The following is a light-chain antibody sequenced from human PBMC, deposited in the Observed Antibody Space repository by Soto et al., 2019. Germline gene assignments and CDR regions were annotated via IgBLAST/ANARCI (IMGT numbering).Light chain of an antibody. Sequence: QSGLTQPRSVSGSPGQSVTISCTGTSSDVGGYNYVSWYQQHPGKAPKLMIYDVSKRPSGVPDRFSGSKSGNTASLTISGLQAEDEAHYYCCSYAGSYSYVFGTGTKVTVL. J-gene: IGLJ1*01. CDR2: DVS. CDR1: SSDVGGYNY. V-gene: IGLV2-11*01. CDR3: CSYAGSYSYV.